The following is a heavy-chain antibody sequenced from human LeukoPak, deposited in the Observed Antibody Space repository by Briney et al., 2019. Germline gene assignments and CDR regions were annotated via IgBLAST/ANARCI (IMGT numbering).Heavy chain of an antibody. J-gene: IGHJ6*02. CDR2: INHSGST. CDR3: ARGWGERRPLDFWSGYYEYYYYHGMDV. CDR1: GGSFSGYY. V-gene: IGHV4-34*01. Sequence: PSETLSLTCAVYGGSFSGYYWSWIRQPPGKGVEWIGEINHSGSTNYNPSLKSRVTISVDTSKNQFSLKLSSVTAADTAVYYCARGWGERRPLDFWSGYYEYYYYHGMDVWGQGTTVTVSS. D-gene: IGHD3-3*01.